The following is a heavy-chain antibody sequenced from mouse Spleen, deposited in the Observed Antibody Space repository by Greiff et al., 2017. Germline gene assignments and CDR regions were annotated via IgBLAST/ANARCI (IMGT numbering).Heavy chain of an antibody. J-gene: IGHJ4*01. Sequence: VQLQQSGAELARPGASVKLSCKASGYTFTSYGISWVKQRTGQGLEWIGEIYPRSGNTYYNEKFKGKATLTADKSSSTAYMELRSLTSEDSAVYFCARRGAYGNYYAMDYWGQGTSVTVSS. V-gene: IGHV1-81*01. D-gene: IGHD2-1*01. CDR2: IYPRSGNT. CDR1: GYTFTSYG. CDR3: ARRGAYGNYYAMDY.